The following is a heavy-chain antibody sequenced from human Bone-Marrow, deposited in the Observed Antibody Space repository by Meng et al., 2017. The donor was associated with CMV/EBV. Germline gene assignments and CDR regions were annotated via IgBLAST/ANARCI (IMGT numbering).Heavy chain of an antibody. CDR3: ARGPYGYCSSTSCYTFARNYYGMEV. V-gene: IGHV4-34*01. D-gene: IGHD2-2*02. J-gene: IGHJ6*02. Sequence: SETLSLTCAVYGGSFSGYYWSWIRQPPGKGLEWIGEINHSGSTNYNPSLKSRVTISVDTSKNQFSLKLSSVTAADTAVYYCARGPYGYCSSTSCYTFARNYYGMEVWGQWTMVHVSS. CDR2: INHSGST. CDR1: GGSFSGYY.